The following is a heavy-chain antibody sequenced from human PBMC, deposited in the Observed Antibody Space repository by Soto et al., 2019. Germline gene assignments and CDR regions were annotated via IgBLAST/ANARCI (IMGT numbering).Heavy chain of an antibody. CDR1: GFTFDDYA. J-gene: IGHJ3*02. CDR2: ISWNSGSI. V-gene: IGHV3-9*01. D-gene: IGHD3-3*01. Sequence: GGSLRLSCAASGFTFDDYAMHWVRQAPGKGLEWVSGISWNSGSIGYADSVKGRFTISRDNAKNSLYLQMNSLRAEETALYYCAKDWGAIFGVVTEAFDIWGQGTMVTVSS. CDR3: AKDWGAIFGVVTEAFDI.